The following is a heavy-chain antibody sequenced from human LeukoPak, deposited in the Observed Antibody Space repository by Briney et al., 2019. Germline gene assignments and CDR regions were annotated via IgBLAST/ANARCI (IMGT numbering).Heavy chain of an antibody. CDR2: INAGNGNT. CDR1: GYTFTSYA. Sequence: ASVTVSCKASGYTFTSYAMHWVRQAPGQRLEWMGWINAGNGNTKYSQKFQGRVTITRDTSASTAYMELSSLRSEDTAVYYCARCGMVRGVITYFDYWGQGTLVTVSS. J-gene: IGHJ4*02. CDR3: ARCGMVRGVITYFDY. V-gene: IGHV1-3*01. D-gene: IGHD3-10*01.